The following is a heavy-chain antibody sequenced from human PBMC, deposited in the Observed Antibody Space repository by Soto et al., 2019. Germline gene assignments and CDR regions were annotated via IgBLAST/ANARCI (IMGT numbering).Heavy chain of an antibody. CDR2: INPSDGST. Sequence: QVQLVQSGAEVRKPGASVRVSCKASGYTLTGYYMHWVRQAPGHGLEWMGRINPSDGSTGYTQKLQDRLTLTRDTSTSTGYMELSSLKSEYTAVYYGERESSGYYWVHWGQGTLVTVS. CDR1: GYTLTGYY. V-gene: IGHV1-46*04. CDR3: ERESSGYYWVH. J-gene: IGHJ4*02. D-gene: IGHD3-22*01.